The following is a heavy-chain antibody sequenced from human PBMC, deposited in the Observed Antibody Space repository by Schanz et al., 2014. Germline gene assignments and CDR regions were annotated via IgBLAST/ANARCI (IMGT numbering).Heavy chain of an antibody. Sequence: EVQLVESGGGLIQPGGSLRLSCAVSGFTVNTNYMSWVRQAPGKGLEWISRMYINSGRTQYADSVKGRFIISRDSSKNTLFLQMNSLRAEDTAVYFCARDGGRDGYNLAFDVWGQGTLVTVSS. J-gene: IGHJ3*01. V-gene: IGHV3-53*01. CDR2: MYINSGRT. CDR3: ARDGGRDGYNLAFDV. CDR1: GFTVNTNY. D-gene: IGHD5-12*01.